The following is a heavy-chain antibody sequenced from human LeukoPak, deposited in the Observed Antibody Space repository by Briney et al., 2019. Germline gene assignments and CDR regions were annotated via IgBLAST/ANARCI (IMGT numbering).Heavy chain of an antibody. CDR3: ARVPHSSGWYGGWFDP. J-gene: IGHJ5*02. Sequence: SETLSLTCTVSGGSISSYYWSWIRQPPGKGLEWIGYIYYSGSTNYNPSLKSRVTISVDTSKNQFSLKLSSVTAADTAVYYCARVPHSSGWYGGWFDPWGQGTLVTVSS. D-gene: IGHD6-19*01. CDR1: GGSISSYY. CDR2: IYYSGST. V-gene: IGHV4-59*01.